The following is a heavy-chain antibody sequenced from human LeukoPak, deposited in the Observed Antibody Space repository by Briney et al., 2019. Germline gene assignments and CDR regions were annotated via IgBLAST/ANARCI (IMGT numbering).Heavy chain of an antibody. J-gene: IGHJ5*02. D-gene: IGHD2/OR15-2a*01. V-gene: IGHV4-61*02. CDR3: AREGLLSGCFDP. CDR1: GGSISSGSYY. Sequence: PSQTLSLTCTVSGGSISSGSYYWSWIRQPAGKGLEWIGRIHTSGSTNYNPSLKSRVTISVDTSKNQLSLKLSSVTAADTAVYYCAREGLLSGCFDPWGQGTLVTVSS. CDR2: IHTSGST.